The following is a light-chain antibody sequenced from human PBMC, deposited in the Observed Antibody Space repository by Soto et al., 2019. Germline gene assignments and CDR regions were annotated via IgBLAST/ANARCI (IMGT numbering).Light chain of an antibody. CDR2: AAS. J-gene: IGKJ3*01. V-gene: IGKV1-9*01. CDR3: QQLNSYPLFS. CDR1: QGISSY. Sequence: DIQLTQSPSFLSASVGDRVTITCRASQGISSYLAWYQQKPATAPKLLIYAASTLQSGVPSRFSGSGSGTEFTLTISSLQPEDFATYYGQQLNSYPLFSFGPGTKVDIK.